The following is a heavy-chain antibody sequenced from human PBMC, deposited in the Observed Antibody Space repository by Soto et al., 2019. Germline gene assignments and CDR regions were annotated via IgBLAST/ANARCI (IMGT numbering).Heavy chain of an antibody. CDR2: IYYRGNT. V-gene: IGHV4-59*01. Sequence: SETLSLTCTVSGGSISSYYWSWVRQPPGQGLEWIGYIYYRGNTNFNPSLKGRVTISIDTSKNQFSIKLNSVTAADTAVYYCARVRGYSGSYYFDYWGLGTLVTVSS. CDR1: GGSISSYY. D-gene: IGHD1-26*01. CDR3: ARVRGYSGSYYFDY. J-gene: IGHJ4*02.